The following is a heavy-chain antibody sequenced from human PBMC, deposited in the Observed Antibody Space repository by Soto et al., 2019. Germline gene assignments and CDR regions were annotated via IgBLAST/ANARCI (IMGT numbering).Heavy chain of an antibody. CDR1: GFTFSNAW. CDR2: IKSKTNGGTT. D-gene: IGHD2-15*01. Sequence: GGSLRLSCAASGFTFSNAWMSWVRQAPGKGLEWVGRIKSKTNGGTTDYAAPVKGRFIISRDDSKNTLYLQMNSLKTEDTAMYYCTTDAVLGYCSGGSCYWDQGTLVTVSS. V-gene: IGHV3-15*01. J-gene: IGHJ4*02. CDR3: TTDAVLGYCSGGSCY.